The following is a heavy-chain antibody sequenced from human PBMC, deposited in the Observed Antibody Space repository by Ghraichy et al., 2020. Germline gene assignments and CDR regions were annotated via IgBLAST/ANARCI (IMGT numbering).Heavy chain of an antibody. CDR2: INRSGTT. J-gene: IGHJ4*02. CDR1: GGSFSGYY. D-gene: IGHD6-25*01. V-gene: IGHV4-34*01. Sequence: SETLSLTCAVYGGSFSGYYWSWIRQPPGKGLEWIGEINRSGTTNYIPSLKSRAAISIDTSKNQLSLNLNSVTAADTAVYFCARGMKWAAAGQYYFDYWGQGTLVTVSS. CDR3: ARGMKWAAAGQYYFDY.